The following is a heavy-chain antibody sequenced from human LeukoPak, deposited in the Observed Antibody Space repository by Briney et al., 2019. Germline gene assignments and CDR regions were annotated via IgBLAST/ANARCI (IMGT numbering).Heavy chain of an antibody. CDR3: ARDGLGYCSSTSCYKNWFDP. Sequence: SETLSLTCTVSGGSISSYYWSWIRQPPGKGLEWIGYIYYSGSTNYNPSLKSRVTISVDTSKNQFSLKLSSVTAADTAVYYCARDGLGYCSSTSCYKNWFDPWGQGTLVTVSS. CDR1: GGSISSYY. CDR2: IYYSGST. D-gene: IGHD2-2*02. V-gene: IGHV4-59*12. J-gene: IGHJ5*02.